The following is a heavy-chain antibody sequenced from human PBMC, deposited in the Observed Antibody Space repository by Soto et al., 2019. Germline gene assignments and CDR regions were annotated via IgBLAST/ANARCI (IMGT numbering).Heavy chain of an antibody. J-gene: IGHJ3*01. V-gene: IGHV1-2*02. CDR2: INPATGAA. Sequence: QLHLVQSGAVVKKPGASVTVSCSASGYPVTAYYMHWVRQAPGRGLEWMGGINPATGAAKYTQTFQGRVTMPRDTSTSTVFMEPSGLTSGDTAVFYFAGGGGVGVAGSAAFDLWGQGTVVTVSS. D-gene: IGHD3-3*01. CDR1: GYPVTAYY. CDR3: AGGGGVGVAGSAAFDL.